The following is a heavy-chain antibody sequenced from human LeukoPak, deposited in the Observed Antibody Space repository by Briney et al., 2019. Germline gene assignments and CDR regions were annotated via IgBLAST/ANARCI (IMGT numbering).Heavy chain of an antibody. Sequence: GGSLRLSCAASGFTFNTYGMHWVRQAPGKGLEWVAFIRFDGSNKYYADSVKGRFTISRDNSKNTLYLQMNSLRAEDTAVYYCAKDRQPPPVWGSSRSPLDYWGQGTLVTVSS. CDR3: AKDRQPPPVWGSSRSPLDY. CDR2: IRFDGSNK. CDR1: GFTFNTYG. D-gene: IGHD3-16*02. V-gene: IGHV3-30*02. J-gene: IGHJ4*02.